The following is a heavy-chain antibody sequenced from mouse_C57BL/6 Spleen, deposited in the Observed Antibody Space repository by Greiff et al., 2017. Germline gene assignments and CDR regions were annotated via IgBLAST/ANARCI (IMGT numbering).Heavy chain of an antibody. CDR1: GYAFSSSW. CDR2: IYPGDGDT. V-gene: IGHV1-82*01. CDR3: ARNGNTTGYYAMDG. Sequence: QVQLQQSGPELVKPGASVKISCKASGYAFSSSWMNWVKQRPGKGLEWIGRIYPGDGDTNYNGKFKGKATLTADKSSSTAYMQLSSLTSEDSAVYFCARNGNTTGYYAMDGWGKGTTVTVSS. J-gene: IGHJ4*01. D-gene: IGHD1-1*01.